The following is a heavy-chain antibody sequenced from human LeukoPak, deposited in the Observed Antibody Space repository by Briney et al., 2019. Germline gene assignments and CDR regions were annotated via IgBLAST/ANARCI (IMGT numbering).Heavy chain of an antibody. V-gene: IGHV1-69*01. Sequence: GSSVKVSCKASGGTFSSYAISWVRRAPGQGLEWMGGIIPIFGTANYAQKFQGRVTITADESTSTAYMELSSLRSEDTAVYYCARARSFDFEYCVLDFSAEEVCDAFDIWGQGTMVTVSS. CDR3: ARARSFDFEYCVLDFSAEEVCDAFDI. CDR1: GGTFSSYA. J-gene: IGHJ3*02. D-gene: IGHD2/OR15-2a*01. CDR2: IIPIFGTA.